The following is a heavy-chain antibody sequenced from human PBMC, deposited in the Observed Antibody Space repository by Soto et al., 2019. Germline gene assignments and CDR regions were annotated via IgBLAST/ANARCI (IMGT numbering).Heavy chain of an antibody. CDR1: GYPFTSYH. J-gene: IGHJ5*02. CDR2: INPTEGRT. Sequence: QVQLVQSGAEVRKPGASLKLSCQTSGYPFTSYHMHWVRQAPGQGLEWMGVINPTEGRTRYSQRFQDRVTMTRDTSTSTVYMELSGLRSEDTATYFCARGREYSFGYNWFDPWGQGTLVTVSS. D-gene: IGHD5-12*01. V-gene: IGHV1-46*01. CDR3: ARGREYSFGYNWFDP.